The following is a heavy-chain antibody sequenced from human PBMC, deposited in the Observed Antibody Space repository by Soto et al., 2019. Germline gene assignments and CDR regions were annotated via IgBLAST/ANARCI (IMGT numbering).Heavy chain of an antibody. D-gene: IGHD4-17*01. Sequence: SETLSLTCTVSGGPISSGDYYWSWIRQPPGKGLEWIGYIYYSGSTYYNPSLKSRVTISVDTSKNQFSLKLSSVTAADTAVYYCARSEIGMTTVTSFDYWGQGTLVTVS. V-gene: IGHV4-30-4*01. CDR3: ARSEIGMTTVTSFDY. CDR2: IYYSGST. CDR1: GGPISSGDYY. J-gene: IGHJ4*02.